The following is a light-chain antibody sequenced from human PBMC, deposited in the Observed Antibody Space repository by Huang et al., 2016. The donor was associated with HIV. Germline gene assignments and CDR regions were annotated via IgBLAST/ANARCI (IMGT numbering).Light chain of an antibody. J-gene: IGKJ2*01. CDR1: QNVTSSY. CDR3: QQYGSSSFT. Sequence: EIVLTQSPDTLSLSPGERATLSCRASQNVTSSYLAWYQQKPGRAPRLLIYDASNRVTGIPDRFSGSGSGTDFSLTISRLEPEDFAVYYCQQYGSSSFTFGQGTKVEIK. V-gene: IGKV3-20*01. CDR2: DAS.